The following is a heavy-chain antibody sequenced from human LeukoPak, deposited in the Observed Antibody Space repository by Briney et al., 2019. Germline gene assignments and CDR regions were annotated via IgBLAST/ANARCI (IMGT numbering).Heavy chain of an antibody. J-gene: IGHJ4*02. D-gene: IGHD3-10*01. Sequence: PGGSLRLSCAASGFTFSDYYMSWIRQAPGKGLEWVSYISSSGSTIYYADSVKGRFTISRDNAKNSLYLQMNSLRAEDTAVYYCGRSVFRGSYSDYWGQGTLVTVSS. CDR2: ISSSGSTI. V-gene: IGHV3-11*01. CDR3: GRSVFRGSYSDY. CDR1: GFTFSDYY.